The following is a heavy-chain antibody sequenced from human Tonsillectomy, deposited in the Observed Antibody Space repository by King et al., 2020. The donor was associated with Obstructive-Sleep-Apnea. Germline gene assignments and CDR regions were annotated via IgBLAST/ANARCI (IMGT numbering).Heavy chain of an antibody. D-gene: IGHD2-8*01. CDR2: IYYSGST. CDR3: AIVGAPALNVYAGFDY. J-gene: IGHJ4*02. CDR1: GDSISSSSYN. V-gene: IGHV4-39*07. Sequence: QLQESGPGLVKPSETLSLTCTVSGDSISSSSYNWGWIRQSPGKGLEWIGTIYYSGSTYYNPSLKSRVTISVDTSKNQFSLRLSSVTAADTAVYYCAIVGAPALNVYAGFDYWGQGTMVTVSS.